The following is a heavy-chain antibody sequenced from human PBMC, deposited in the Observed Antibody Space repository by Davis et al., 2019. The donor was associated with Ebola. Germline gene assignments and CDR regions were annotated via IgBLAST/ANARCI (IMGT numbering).Heavy chain of an antibody. CDR1: GFTFSDYY. Sequence: GGSLRLSCAASGFTFSDYYMSWIRQAPGKGLEWVSYISSSGSTIYYADSVKGRFTISRDNSKNTLYLQMNSLRAEDTAVYYCAKNLFGRSSFGEFWGQGTLVTVSS. V-gene: IGHV3-11*01. J-gene: IGHJ4*02. CDR2: ISSSGSTI. CDR3: AKNLFGRSSFGEF. D-gene: IGHD3-10*01.